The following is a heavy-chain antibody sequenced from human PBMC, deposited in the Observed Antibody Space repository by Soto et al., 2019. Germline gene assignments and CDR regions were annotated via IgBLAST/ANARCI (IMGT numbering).Heavy chain of an antibody. D-gene: IGHD1-26*01. V-gene: IGHV2-5*02. Sequence: QITLKESGPTLVKPTQTLTLTCTVSGFSLMTNGVGVGWFRQPPGKALEWLALIYRDDDKRYRPSLNSRVTVTKDNNKNQVALTMTSMDPVDTATYYCAHTVARGTYWETFNYWGQGTLVTVSS. CDR2: IYRDDDK. CDR3: AHTVARGTYWETFNY. CDR1: GFSLMTNGVG. J-gene: IGHJ4*02.